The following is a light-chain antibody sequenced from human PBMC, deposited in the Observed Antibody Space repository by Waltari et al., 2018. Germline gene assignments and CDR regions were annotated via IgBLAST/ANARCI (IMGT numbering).Light chain of an antibody. Sequence: EIVLTQSPATLSLSPGESATLSCRASQSIGTYLAWYQHTPGQAPRPLIYDASNRATGIPPRFSGSGSGTDFILTISSLEPEDFAVYYCQQRSGWPQTFGQGTNVEI. CDR2: DAS. V-gene: IGKV3-11*01. J-gene: IGKJ1*01. CDR3: QQRSGWPQT. CDR1: QSIGTY.